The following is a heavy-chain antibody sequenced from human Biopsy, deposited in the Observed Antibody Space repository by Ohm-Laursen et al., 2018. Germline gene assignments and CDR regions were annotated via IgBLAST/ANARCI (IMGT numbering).Heavy chain of an antibody. V-gene: IGHV3-30*18. CDR1: GFTLTDSG. J-gene: IGHJ4*02. CDR2: ISYDGSYK. CDR3: AKQEGVAYGDIDY. D-gene: IGHD3-10*01. Sequence: LSLTCAASGFTLTDSGMHWVRQAPGKGLEWVALISYDGSYKNYGDSVKGRFTISRDNSKNTLYLQMNSLRPEDTAVYYCAKQEGVAYGDIDYWGQGTLVTVSS.